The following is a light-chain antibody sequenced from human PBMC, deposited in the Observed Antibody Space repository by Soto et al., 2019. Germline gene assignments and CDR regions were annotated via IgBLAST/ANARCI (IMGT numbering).Light chain of an antibody. Sequence: EIVLTQSPGTLSLSPGERATLSCRASQSVSGGYLAWYQQQPGQVPSLLIYGASSRATGIPDRFSGSGSGTDFILTNSRMERKDFAVYYCQQYASFRSLGQGTKVKIQ. CDR3: QQYASFRS. V-gene: IGKV3-20*01. CDR2: GAS. J-gene: IGKJ1*01. CDR1: QSVSGGY.